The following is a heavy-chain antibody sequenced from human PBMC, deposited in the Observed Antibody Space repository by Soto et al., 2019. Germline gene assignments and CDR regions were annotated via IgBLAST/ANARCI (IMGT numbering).Heavy chain of an antibody. J-gene: IGHJ6*02. CDR1: ALTASKNY. D-gene: IGHD3-10*01. CDR2: IYSGGTT. Sequence: GGSLRLSCAGSALTASKNYMSWVRQPPGKGLEWVSVIYSGGTTYYADSVKDRFSISRDNSKSTLYLQMDNLRAGDTAVYYCARGGSGSDWDYYGMDVWGQGTTVTVSS. CDR3: ARGGSGSDWDYYGMDV. V-gene: IGHV3-66*01.